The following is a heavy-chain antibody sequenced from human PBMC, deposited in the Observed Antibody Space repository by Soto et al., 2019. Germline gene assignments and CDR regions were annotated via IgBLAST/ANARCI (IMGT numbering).Heavy chain of an antibody. CDR2: IDPDESDT. V-gene: IGHV5-51*01. J-gene: IGHJ6*02. Sequence: EFLRISCQGAGYPCINYYIGCLRQLPRKGLERMGIIDPDESDTRYSPSFQGKVTISADKSISAAYVQRSSLKASDTAMYYCARQEGATVLFYYGLDLWGPGTTATVSS. D-gene: IGHD4-17*01. CDR1: GYPCINYY. CDR3: ARQEGATVLFYYGLDL.